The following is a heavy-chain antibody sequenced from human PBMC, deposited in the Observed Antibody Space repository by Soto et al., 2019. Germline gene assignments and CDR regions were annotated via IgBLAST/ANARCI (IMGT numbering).Heavy chain of an antibody. V-gene: IGHV1-69*13. CDR2: IIPIFGTA. Sequence: SVKVSCKASGGTFSSYAISWVRQAPGQGLEWMGGIIPIFGTANYAQKFQGRVTITADESTSTAYMELSSLRSEDTAVYYCARDLRRYSSFSSFTLVYYFVYWGQ. CDR1: GGTFSSYA. CDR3: ARDLRRYSSFSSFTLVYYFVY. J-gene: IGHJ4*01. D-gene: IGHD6-13*01.